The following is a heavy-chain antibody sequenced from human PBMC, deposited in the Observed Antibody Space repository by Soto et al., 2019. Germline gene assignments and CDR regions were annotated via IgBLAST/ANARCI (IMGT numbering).Heavy chain of an antibody. Sequence: EASVKVSCKGSGYTFTGYYMHWVRQAPGQGLEWMGWINPNSGGTNYAQKFQGRVTMTRDTSISTAYMELSRLRSDDTAVYYCARDSGELVPFDYWGQGTLVTVSS. CDR3: ARDSGELVPFDY. CDR2: INPNSGGT. CDR1: GYTFTGYY. J-gene: IGHJ4*02. V-gene: IGHV1-2*02. D-gene: IGHD6-6*01.